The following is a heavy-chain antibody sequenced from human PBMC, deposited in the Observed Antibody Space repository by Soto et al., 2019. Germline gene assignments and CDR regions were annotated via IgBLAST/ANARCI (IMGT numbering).Heavy chain of an antibody. CDR1: GGSISSGGYS. CDR2: IYHSGST. J-gene: IGHJ4*02. Sequence: PSETLSLTCAVSGGSISSGGYSWTWIRQPPGKGLEWIGYIYHSGSTYYNPSLKSRVTISVDRSKNQFSLKLSSVTAADTAVYYCARGPPFGRRGQGTLVTVSS. D-gene: IGHD3-3*01. V-gene: IGHV4-30-2*01. CDR3: ARGPPFGR.